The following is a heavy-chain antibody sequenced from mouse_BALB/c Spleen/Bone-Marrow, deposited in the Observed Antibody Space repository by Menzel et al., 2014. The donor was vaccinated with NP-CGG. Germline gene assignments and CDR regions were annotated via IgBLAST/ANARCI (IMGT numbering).Heavy chain of an antibody. Sequence: VQLQQSGPELEKSGASVKISCKASGYSFTGYNMNWVKQSNGKSLEWIGNIDPYYGGISYNQKFKDKATLTVDKSSSTAYMQLKSLTSEDSAVYYCARSIEYRPLTYWGQGTLVTVSA. D-gene: IGHD2-14*01. CDR2: IDPYYGGI. CDR3: ARSIEYRPLTY. CDR1: GYSFTGYN. V-gene: IGHV1-39*01. J-gene: IGHJ3*01.